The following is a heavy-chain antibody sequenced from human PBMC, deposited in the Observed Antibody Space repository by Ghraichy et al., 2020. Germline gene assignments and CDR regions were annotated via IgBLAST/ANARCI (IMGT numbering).Heavy chain of an antibody. Sequence: ASVKVSCKASGYTFTSYGISWVRQAPGQGLEWMGWISAYNGNTNYAQKLQGRVTMTTDTSTSTAYMELRSLRSDDTAVYYCARGTPYYYDSSGYYLDYWGQGTLVTVSS. CDR1: GYTFTSYG. CDR2: ISAYNGNT. D-gene: IGHD3-22*01. J-gene: IGHJ4*02. CDR3: ARGTPYYYDSSGYYLDY. V-gene: IGHV1-18*04.